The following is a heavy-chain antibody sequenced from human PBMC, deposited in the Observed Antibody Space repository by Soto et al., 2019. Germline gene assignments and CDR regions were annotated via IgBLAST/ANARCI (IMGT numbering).Heavy chain of an antibody. Sequence: GGSLRLSCAASGFTFSSYAMHWVRQAPGKGLEWVAVISYDGSNKYYADSVKGRFTISRDNSKNTLYLQMNSLRAEDTAVYYCARGGWQQLVLWYFDYWGQGTLVTVSS. J-gene: IGHJ4*02. CDR1: GFTFSSYA. V-gene: IGHV3-30-3*01. CDR2: ISYDGSNK. CDR3: ARGGWQQLVLWYFDY. D-gene: IGHD6-13*01.